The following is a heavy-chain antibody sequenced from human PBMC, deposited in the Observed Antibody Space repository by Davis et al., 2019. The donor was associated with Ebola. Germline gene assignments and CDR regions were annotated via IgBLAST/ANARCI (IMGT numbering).Heavy chain of an antibody. CDR2: IIPILGIA. Sequence: AASVKVSCKASGGTFSSYTISWVRQAPGQGLEWMGRIIPILGIAINAQKFQGRVTITADKSTSTAYMELSSLRSEDTAVYYCASNRRYCSGGSCPYYFDYWGQGTLVTVSS. CDR3: ASNRRYCSGGSCPYYFDY. V-gene: IGHV1-69*02. J-gene: IGHJ4*02. CDR1: GGTFSSYT. D-gene: IGHD2-15*01.